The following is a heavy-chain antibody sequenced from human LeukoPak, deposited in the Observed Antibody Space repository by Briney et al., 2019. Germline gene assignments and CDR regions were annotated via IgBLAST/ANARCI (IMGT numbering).Heavy chain of an antibody. CDR1: GYSFTTYW. CDR3: ARLNSPSYSDY. Sequence: GESLKISCKGSGYSFTTYWIGWVRQMPGKGLEWMGIISPTDSDTKYNPSFQAQVTMSADKSISTAYLQWTSLKASDTAIYYCARLNSPSYSDYWGQGTLVIVSS. CDR2: ISPTDSDT. D-gene: IGHD2-2*01. V-gene: IGHV5-51*01. J-gene: IGHJ4*02.